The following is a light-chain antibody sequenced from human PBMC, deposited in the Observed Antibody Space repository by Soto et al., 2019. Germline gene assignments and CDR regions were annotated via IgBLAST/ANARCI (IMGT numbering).Light chain of an antibody. CDR3: QQCYSFPYT. CDR1: QGINKW. Sequence: DIPMAQSPSSVSASVGDRVTITCRASQGINKWLVWYQQKPGKAPKLLIYPTSNLKSGVPSRFSGSGSGTDFTLTISSLQPADFATYCCQQCYSFPYTFGQGTTLELK. CDR2: PTS. V-gene: IGKV1D-12*01. J-gene: IGKJ2*01.